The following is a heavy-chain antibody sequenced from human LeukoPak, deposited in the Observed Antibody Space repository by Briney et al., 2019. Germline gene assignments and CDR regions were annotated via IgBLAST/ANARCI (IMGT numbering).Heavy chain of an antibody. J-gene: IGHJ4*02. Sequence: SETLSLTCTVSGGSISSYYWSWIRQPPGGGLEWIGYIYYSGSTNYNPSLKSRLTISVDTSKNQFSLKLSSVTAADTAVYYCARSRQGGHGFDYWGQGTLVTISS. CDR3: ARSRQGGHGFDY. V-gene: IGHV4-59*01. D-gene: IGHD2-15*01. CDR2: IYYSGST. CDR1: GGSISSYY.